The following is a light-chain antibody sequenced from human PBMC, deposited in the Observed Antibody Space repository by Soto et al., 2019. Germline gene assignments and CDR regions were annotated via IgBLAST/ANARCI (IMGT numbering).Light chain of an antibody. CDR1: QSVSSSY. CDR2: TTS. V-gene: IGKV3-20*01. Sequence: EIVLTQSPATLSLSPGETATVSCRASQSVSSSYLAWYQQKPGQAPRLLLYTTSTRATGIPDRFSGSGSGTDFTLTISRLEPEDFAVYYCQQYVNSPITFGQGTRLEIK. CDR3: QQYVNSPIT. J-gene: IGKJ5*01.